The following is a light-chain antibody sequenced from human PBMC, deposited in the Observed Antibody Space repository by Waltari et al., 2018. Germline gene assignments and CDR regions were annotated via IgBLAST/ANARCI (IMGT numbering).Light chain of an antibody. Sequence: EIVLTQSPATLSLSPGEKATLSCRASQSISKYLAWYQPKPGQAPRLLIYDASNRPTDIPARFSGSGSGTDFTLTISSLEPEDFAVYYCQQRSSWPFMYTFGQGTKLEIK. V-gene: IGKV3-11*01. CDR3: QQRSSWPFMYT. CDR2: DAS. CDR1: QSISKY. J-gene: IGKJ2*01.